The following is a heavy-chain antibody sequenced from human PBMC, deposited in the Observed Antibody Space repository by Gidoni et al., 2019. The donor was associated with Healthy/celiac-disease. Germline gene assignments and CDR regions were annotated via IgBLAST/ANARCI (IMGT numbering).Heavy chain of an antibody. CDR2: ISGSGGST. Sequence: EVQLLESGGGLVQPGGSLRLSCAASGFTFSRYARSWVRQAPGKGLEWVAAISGSGGSTYYADAVKGRFTISRDNPKNTLYLQMNSLRAEDTAVYYCAKGSEYYYGSGTNPLFDYWGQGTLVTVSS. V-gene: IGHV3-23*01. D-gene: IGHD3-10*01. CDR3: AKGSEYYYGSGTNPLFDY. CDR1: GFTFSRYA. J-gene: IGHJ4*02.